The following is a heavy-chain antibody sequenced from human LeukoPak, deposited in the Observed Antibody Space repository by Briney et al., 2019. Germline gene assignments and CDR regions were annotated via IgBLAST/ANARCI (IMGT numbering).Heavy chain of an antibody. CDR3: ARATSGLNDPHYD. CDR2: IYYIGST. V-gene: IGHV4-61*05. J-gene: IGHJ4*02. CDR1: GGSISSSSSY. D-gene: IGHD3-16*01. Sequence: SETLSLTCTVSGGSISSSSSYWGWIRQPPGKGLEWIGYIYYIGSTNYNPSLKSRVTISVDTSKNQFSLKLTSVTAADTAVYYCARATSGLNDPHYDWGQGTLVTVSS.